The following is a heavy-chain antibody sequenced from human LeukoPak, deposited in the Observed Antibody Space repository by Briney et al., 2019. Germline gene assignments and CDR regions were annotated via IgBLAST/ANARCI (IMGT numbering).Heavy chain of an antibody. J-gene: IGHJ4*02. Sequence: ASETLSLTCAVYGGSFSGYYWSWIRQPPGKGLEWIGEINHSGTTKYNPSLKSRVTISVDTSKNQFSLKLSSVTAADTSVYYCARARRDYGRSFGYWGQGTLVTVSS. CDR3: ARARRDYGRSFGY. D-gene: IGHD4-17*01. CDR2: INHSGTT. V-gene: IGHV4-34*01. CDR1: GGSFSGYY.